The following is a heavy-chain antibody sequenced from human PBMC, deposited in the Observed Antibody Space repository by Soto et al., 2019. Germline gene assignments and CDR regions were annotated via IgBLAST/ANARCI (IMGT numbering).Heavy chain of an antibody. CDR1: GFTFTIYD. J-gene: IGHJ4*02. CDR3: AKSRPGITAAGPDY. D-gene: IGHD6-13*01. Sequence: GGSLRLSCAASGFTFTIYDMHWVRQAPGKGLEWVAVISYDGRDKYYADSVKGRFTISRDNSKNTLYLQMNSLRAEDTAVYYCAKSRPGITAAGPDYWGQGTLVTVSS. V-gene: IGHV3-30*18. CDR2: ISYDGRDK.